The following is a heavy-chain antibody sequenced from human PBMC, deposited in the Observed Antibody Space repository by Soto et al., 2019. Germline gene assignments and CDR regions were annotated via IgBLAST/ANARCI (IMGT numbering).Heavy chain of an antibody. CDR1: GDTFTSYA. V-gene: IGHV1-3*01. CDR3: ARAPFYMTTVVTPTDY. D-gene: IGHD4-17*01. Sequence: GASVKVSCKASGDTFTSYAMYWLRQAPGQRLEWIGWINAGNGNTKYSKKYQSRVTITRDTSASTAYMELSSLRSEDTAVYYCARAPFYMTTVVTPTDYWGQGSLFTVSS. J-gene: IGHJ4*02. CDR2: INAGNGNT.